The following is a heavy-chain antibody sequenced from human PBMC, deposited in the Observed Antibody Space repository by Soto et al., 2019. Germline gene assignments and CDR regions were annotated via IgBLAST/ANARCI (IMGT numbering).Heavy chain of an antibody. CDR2: ISYDGSNK. CDR1: GFTFSSYG. J-gene: IGHJ3*02. Sequence: QVQLVESGGGVVQPGRSLRLSCAASGFTFSSYGMHWVRQAPGKGLEWVAVISYDGSNKYYADSVKGRFTISRDNSKNTLYLQMNSLRASDTAVYYCAKVTIFGVVIDAFDIWGQGTMVTVSS. D-gene: IGHD3-3*01. CDR3: AKVTIFGVVIDAFDI. V-gene: IGHV3-30*18.